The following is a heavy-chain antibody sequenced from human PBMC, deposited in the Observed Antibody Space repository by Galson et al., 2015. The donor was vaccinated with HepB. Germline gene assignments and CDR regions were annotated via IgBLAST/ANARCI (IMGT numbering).Heavy chain of an antibody. CDR1: GFTFSSYS. CDR3: ARDTSLWFGEFDY. Sequence: SLRLSCAASGFTFSSYSMNWVRQAPGKGLEWVSYISSSSSTIYYADSVKGRFTISRDNAKNSLYLQMNSLRAEDTAVYYCARDTSLWFGEFDYWGQGTLVTVSS. J-gene: IGHJ4*02. V-gene: IGHV3-48*04. D-gene: IGHD3-10*01. CDR2: ISSSSSTI.